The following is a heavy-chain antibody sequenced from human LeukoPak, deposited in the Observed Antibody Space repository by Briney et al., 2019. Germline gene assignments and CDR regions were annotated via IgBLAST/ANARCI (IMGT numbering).Heavy chain of an antibody. Sequence: ASVKVFCKASGYTFTGYYMHWVRQAPGQGLEWMGWIKPNSGGTNYAQKFQGRVTMTRDTSISTAYMELSRLRSDDTAVYYCARRGYCSSTSCYDYWGQGTLVTVSS. J-gene: IGHJ4*02. CDR2: IKPNSGGT. CDR1: GYTFTGYY. D-gene: IGHD2-2*01. V-gene: IGHV1-2*02. CDR3: ARRGYCSSTSCYDY.